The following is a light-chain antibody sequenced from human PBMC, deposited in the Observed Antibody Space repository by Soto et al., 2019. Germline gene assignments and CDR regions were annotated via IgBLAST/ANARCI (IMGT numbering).Light chain of an antibody. Sequence: DIQMTQSPSSLSASVGDSVTITCRASQSISSYLNWYQQKPGKAPKLLIYAASSLQSGVPSRFSGSGSGTDFTLTINSLQPEDFATYYCQQSYSTLITFGQGTRLEIK. J-gene: IGKJ5*01. CDR3: QQSYSTLIT. CDR2: AAS. CDR1: QSISSY. V-gene: IGKV1-39*01.